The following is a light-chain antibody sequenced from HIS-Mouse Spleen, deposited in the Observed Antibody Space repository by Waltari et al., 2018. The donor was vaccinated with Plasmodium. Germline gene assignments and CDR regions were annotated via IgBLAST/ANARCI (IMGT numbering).Light chain of an antibody. CDR3: CSYAGSRMV. CDR1: SSDVGSSNL. J-gene: IGLJ2*01. Sequence: QSALTQPASVSGSPGQPIPISCTGTSSDVGSSNLFSWYQQHPGKAPKLMIYEGSKRPSGVSNRFSGSKSGNTASLTISGLQAEDEADYYCCSYAGSRMVFGGGTKLTVL. V-gene: IGLV2-23*01. CDR2: EGS.